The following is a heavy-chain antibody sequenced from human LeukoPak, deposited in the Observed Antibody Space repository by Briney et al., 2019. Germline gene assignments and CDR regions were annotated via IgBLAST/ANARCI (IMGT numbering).Heavy chain of an antibody. D-gene: IGHD1-26*01. J-gene: IGHJ6*02. CDR2: IIPIFGTA. CDR1: GGTFSSYA. V-gene: IGHV1-69*01. CDR3: ARATNFYYYYGMDV. Sequence: ASVKVSCKASGGTFSSYAINWVRQAPGQGLEWMGGIIPIFGTANYAQKFQGRVTITADESTSTAYMELSSLRSEDTAVYYCARATNFYYYYGMDVWGQGTTVTVSS.